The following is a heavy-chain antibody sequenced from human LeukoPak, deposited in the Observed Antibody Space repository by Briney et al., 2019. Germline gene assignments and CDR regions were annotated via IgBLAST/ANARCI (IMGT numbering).Heavy chain of an antibody. V-gene: IGHV3-30-3*01. D-gene: IGHD3-10*01. CDR1: GFTFSNYA. CDR2: ISYDGSNK. Sequence: GGSLRLSCTASGFTFSNYAMHWVRQAPGKGLEWAAVISYDGSNKYYADSVKGRFTIYRDNSKNTLYLQMNSLRAEDTAVYYCARDNRITMVRGVIGYWGQGTLVTVSS. J-gene: IGHJ4*02. CDR3: ARDNRITMVRGVIGY.